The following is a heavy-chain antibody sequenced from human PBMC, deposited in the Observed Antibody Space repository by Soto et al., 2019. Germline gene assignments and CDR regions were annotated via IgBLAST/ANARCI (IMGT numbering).Heavy chain of an antibody. V-gene: IGHV4-4*02. Sequence: QVQLQESGPGLVKPSGTLSLTCAVSGGSISSSNWWSWVRQPPGKGLEWIGEIYHSGSTNYNPSLKGRVTISVDKSKNQFSLKLSSVTAADTAVYYCARTSVDYDFWSGSPPPDPDYGMDVWGQGTTVTVSS. D-gene: IGHD3-3*01. CDR2: IYHSGST. CDR3: ARTSVDYDFWSGSPPPDPDYGMDV. J-gene: IGHJ6*02. CDR1: GGSISSSNW.